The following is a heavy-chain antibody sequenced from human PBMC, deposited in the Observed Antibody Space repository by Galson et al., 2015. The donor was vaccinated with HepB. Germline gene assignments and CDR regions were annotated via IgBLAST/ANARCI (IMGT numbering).Heavy chain of an antibody. D-gene: IGHD2-21*01. CDR3: ARAYCGVDCSYFDY. CDR2: TYYRSKWYN. V-gene: IGHV6-1*01. CDR1: GDSVSRNSAS. J-gene: IGHJ4*02. Sequence: CAISGDSVSRNSASWNWIRQSPSRGLEWLGRTYYRSKWYNDYAVSVKSRISINQDTSKNQFSLQLNSVTPEDTAVYYCARAYCGVDCSYFDYWGQGTLVTVSP.